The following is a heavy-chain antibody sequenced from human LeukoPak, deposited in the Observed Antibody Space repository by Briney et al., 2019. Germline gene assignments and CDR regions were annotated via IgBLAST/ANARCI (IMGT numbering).Heavy chain of an antibody. V-gene: IGHV5-51*04. J-gene: IGHJ4*02. D-gene: IGHD2-15*01. CDR2: IYPGDSDT. Sequence: GESLKISCKGSGYSFTSYWIGWVRQMPGKGLEWMGIIYPGDSDTRYSPSFQGQVTISADKPISTAYLQWSSLKASDTAMYYCATHKRRAGSQMVVAAPHFDYWGQGTLVTVSS. CDR3: ATHKRRAGSQMVVAAPHFDY. CDR1: GYSFTSYW.